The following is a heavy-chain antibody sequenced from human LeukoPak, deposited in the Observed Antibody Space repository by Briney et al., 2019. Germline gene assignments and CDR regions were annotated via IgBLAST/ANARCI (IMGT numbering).Heavy chain of an antibody. V-gene: IGHV3-23*01. CDR1: GFTFSNFA. CDR3: AGWGDSGYDHS. CDR2: ISPDGNYI. Sequence: GGSLRLSCAASGFTFSNFAMSWVRQTPGTGLAWLSAISPDGNYIYYADSVKGRFTTSRDNSKNTLYLQMNSLRAEDTAVYYCAGWGDSGYDHSWGQGTLVTVSS. D-gene: IGHD5-12*01. J-gene: IGHJ4*02.